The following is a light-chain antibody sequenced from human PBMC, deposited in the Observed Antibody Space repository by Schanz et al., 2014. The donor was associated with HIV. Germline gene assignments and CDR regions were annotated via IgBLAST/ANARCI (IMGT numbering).Light chain of an antibody. CDR1: QSVSSSY. J-gene: IGKJ1*01. V-gene: IGKV3-20*01. Sequence: EIVLTQSPGTLSLSPGERATLSCRASQSVSSSYLAWYQQKPGQAPRLLIFGASNRSPGIPDRFSGSGSGTEFTLTISSLQSEDFAVYYCQQYNNWPPVWTFGQGTKVEIK. CDR3: QQYNNWPPVWT. CDR2: GAS.